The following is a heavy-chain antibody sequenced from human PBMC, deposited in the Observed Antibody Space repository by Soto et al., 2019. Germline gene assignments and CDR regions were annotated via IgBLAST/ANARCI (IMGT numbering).Heavy chain of an antibody. V-gene: IGHV4-59*08. CDR2: MFYSGST. J-gene: IGHJ4*02. Sequence: SETLSLTCTVSGGSITTYYWSWIRQPPGKGLEWIGYMFYSGSTNYNPSLKSRVTISVDTSKNQFSLKLSSVTAADTAVYYCARRWGRSFDYWGRGTLVTVSS. D-gene: IGHD2-15*01. CDR3: ARRWGRSFDY. CDR1: GGSITTYY.